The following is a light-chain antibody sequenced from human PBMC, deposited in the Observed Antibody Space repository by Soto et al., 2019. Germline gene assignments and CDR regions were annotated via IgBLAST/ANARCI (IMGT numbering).Light chain of an antibody. CDR2: GAS. V-gene: IGKV3-15*01. J-gene: IGKJ1*01. Sequence: EIVMTQSPATLSVSPGERATFSCRASQSVSSNLAWYQQKPGQAPRLLIYGASTRATGIPARFSGSGSGTEFTLTISSLQSEDFAIYYCQQYKNWPQTFGQGTKVDIK. CDR1: QSVSSN. CDR3: QQYKNWPQT.